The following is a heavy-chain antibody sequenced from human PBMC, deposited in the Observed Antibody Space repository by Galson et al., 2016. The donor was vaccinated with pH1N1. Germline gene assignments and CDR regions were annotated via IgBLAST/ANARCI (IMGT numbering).Heavy chain of an antibody. J-gene: IGHJ6*02. Sequence: RLSCAASGFTVSSNYMSWVRQAPGKGLEWVSLIYSGGRTYYADSVKGRFTISRDNSKNTLYLQMNSLRVEDTAVYYCARVGDFWSYYYYNMDVWGQGTTVTVSS. CDR2: IYSGGRT. CDR3: ARVGDFWSYYYYNMDV. CDR1: GFTVSSNY. D-gene: IGHD3-3*01. V-gene: IGHV3-53*01.